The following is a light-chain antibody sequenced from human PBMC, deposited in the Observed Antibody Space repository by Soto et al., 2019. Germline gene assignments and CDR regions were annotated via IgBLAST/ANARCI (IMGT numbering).Light chain of an antibody. CDR1: SSDVGGYDF. J-gene: IGLJ1*01. V-gene: IGLV2-14*01. CDR3: TSYTSSRTYV. Sequence: QSVLTQPASVSGSPGQSITISCTGTSSDVGGYDFFSCFQHHPGKAPKLMISEVRDRPSGVSDRFSGSKSGNTASLTISGLQAEDEADYYCTSYTSSRTYVFGTGTKGTVL. CDR2: EVR.